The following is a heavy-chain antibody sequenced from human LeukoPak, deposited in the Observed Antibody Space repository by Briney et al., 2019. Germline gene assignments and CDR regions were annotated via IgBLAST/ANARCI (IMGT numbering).Heavy chain of an antibody. J-gene: IGHJ5*02. Sequence: SETLSLTCTVSGGSVSSGSYYWSWIRQPPGKGLEWIGYIYYSGSTNYNASLKSRVTISVDTSKNQFSLKLSSVTAADTAVYYCARGVHPSPWGQGTLVTVSS. V-gene: IGHV4-61*01. CDR2: IYYSGST. CDR3: ARGVHPSP. CDR1: GGSVSSGSYY.